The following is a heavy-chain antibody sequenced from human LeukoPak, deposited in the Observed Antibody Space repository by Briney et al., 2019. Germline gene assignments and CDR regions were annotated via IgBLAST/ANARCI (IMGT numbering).Heavy chain of an antibody. Sequence: GASVKVSCKASGYMFTTFPISWIRQAPGQGLEWVGWISTYNGNTKYPQNLQGRVTVTTDTSTDTAYMELRSLRSDDTAVYYCARATEVSLFYYYGMDVWGQGTTVTVSS. J-gene: IGHJ6*02. CDR2: ISTYNGNT. CDR1: GYMFTTFP. V-gene: IGHV1-18*01. CDR3: ARATEVSLFYYYGMDV.